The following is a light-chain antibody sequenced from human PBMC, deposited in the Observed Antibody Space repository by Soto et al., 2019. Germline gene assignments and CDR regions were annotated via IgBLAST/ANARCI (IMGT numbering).Light chain of an antibody. J-gene: IGKJ5*01. Sequence: DIQMTQSPSTLSGSVGDRVTITCRASQTISSWLAWYQQKPGKAPKLLIYKASTLKSGAPSRFSGSGSGTEFTLTISSLQPDDFATYYCQQYNSYSITFGQGTRLEIK. CDR3: QQYNSYSIT. CDR2: KAS. CDR1: QTISSW. V-gene: IGKV1-5*03.